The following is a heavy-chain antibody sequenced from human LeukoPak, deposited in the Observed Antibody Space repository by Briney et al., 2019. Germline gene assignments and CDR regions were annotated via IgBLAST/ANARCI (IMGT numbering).Heavy chain of an antibody. J-gene: IGHJ6*02. D-gene: IGHD3-10*01. CDR2: IYSGGST. CDR1: GFTVSSNY. Sequence: GGSLRLSCAASGFTVSSNYMSWVRQAPGKGLEWVSVIYSGGSTYYADSVKGRFTISRDNSQSTLYLQMNSLRAGDTAVYYCARDQVTMVRGSSLRYYGMDVWGQGTTVTVSS. CDR3: ARDQVTMVRGSSLRYYGMDV. V-gene: IGHV3-53*01.